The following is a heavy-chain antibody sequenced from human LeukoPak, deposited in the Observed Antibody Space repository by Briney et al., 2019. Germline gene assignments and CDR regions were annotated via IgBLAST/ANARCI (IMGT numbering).Heavy chain of an antibody. CDR3: ARGGSGSYPFFDY. CDR2: INPNSGDT. J-gene: IGHJ4*02. V-gene: IGHV1-2*02. D-gene: IGHD3-10*01. CDR1: GYTFTGYF. Sequence: EASVKVSFKASGYTFTGYFLHWVRQAPGQGLEWVGWINPNSGDTNYAQRFQGRVTTTRDTSLSTAYMELSRLRSDDTAVYSCARGGSGSYPFFDYWAQGTLVTVSS.